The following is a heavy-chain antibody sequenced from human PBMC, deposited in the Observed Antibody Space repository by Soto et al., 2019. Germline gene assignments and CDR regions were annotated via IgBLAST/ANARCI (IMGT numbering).Heavy chain of an antibody. CDR1: GFTFSSYS. D-gene: IGHD1-26*01. CDR3: ARTDYSGSSHGYYYTMDV. Sequence: VQLVESGGGLVKPGGSLRLSCVASGFTFSSYSMNWVRQAPGTGLEWVSSISTNGDWTYYAESVRGRFTISRGDAKNSLYLQMSSLRADDTAVYFCARTDYSGSSHGYYYTMDVWGQGTTVTVSS. CDR2: ISTNGDWT. J-gene: IGHJ6*02. V-gene: IGHV3-21*02.